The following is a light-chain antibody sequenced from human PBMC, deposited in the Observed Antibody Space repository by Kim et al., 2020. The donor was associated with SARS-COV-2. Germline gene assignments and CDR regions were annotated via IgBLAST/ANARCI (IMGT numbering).Light chain of an antibody. J-gene: IGKJ4*01. CDR2: ETS. CDR1: QSVGNS. V-gene: IGKV3-11*01. CDR3: QQRYNWPLT. Sequence: FSRGESDTLSCRASQSVGNSLAGFQQKPGQAPRLLIFETSNRATGIPARFSGSGSGTAFTLTISSLEPEDFAVYYCQQRYNWPLTFGGGTKVDIK.